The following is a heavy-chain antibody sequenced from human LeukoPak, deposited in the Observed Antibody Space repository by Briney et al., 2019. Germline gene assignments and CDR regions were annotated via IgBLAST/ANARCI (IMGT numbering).Heavy chain of an antibody. CDR1: GITFTNAW. J-gene: IGHJ4*02. D-gene: IGHD5-24*01. Sequence: GSLRLSCAASGITFTNAWLTWVRHVPGKGLEWVARIKQDGSEKYYVGSVKGRFTISRDNTRNSLYLQMNSLRAEDTAVYYCARHMERWRQFTHSLDYWGQGTLVTVSS. CDR2: IKQDGSEK. CDR3: ARHMERWRQFTHSLDY. V-gene: IGHV3-7*01.